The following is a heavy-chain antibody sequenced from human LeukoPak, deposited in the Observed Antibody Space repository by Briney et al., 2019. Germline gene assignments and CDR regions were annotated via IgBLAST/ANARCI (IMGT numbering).Heavy chain of an antibody. V-gene: IGHV3-7*05. CDR2: IKQDGSER. CDR1: RFTFSSNW. Sequence: GGSLRLSCAASRFTFSSNWMTWVRQAPGKGLEWVAIIKQDGSERYYVDSVKGRFTISRDNAKNSLYLQMNSLRAEETALYYCARALAIAAAATCGYWGQGTLVTVSS. J-gene: IGHJ4*02. D-gene: IGHD6-13*01. CDR3: ARALAIAAAATCGY.